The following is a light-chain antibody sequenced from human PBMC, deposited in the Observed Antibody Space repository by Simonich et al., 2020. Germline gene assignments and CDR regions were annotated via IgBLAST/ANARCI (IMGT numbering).Light chain of an antibody. CDR1: SGSIASNY. CDR2: EDN. CDR3: QSYDSSNPVV. J-gene: IGLJ2*01. V-gene: IGLV6-57*03. Sequence: NFMLTQPHSVSESPGKTVTISCTRSSGSIASNYVQWYQQRPGSAPTTVIYEDNQRPSGVPARFSGSIDSAANSASLNLSGLKTEDEADYYCQSYDSSNPVVFGGGTKLTVL.